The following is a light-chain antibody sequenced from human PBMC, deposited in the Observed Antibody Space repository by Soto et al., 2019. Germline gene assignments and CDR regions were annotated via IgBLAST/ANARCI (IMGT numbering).Light chain of an antibody. J-gene: IGKJ5*01. CDR2: GTS. Sequence: EIVLTQSPGTLSLSPGERATLSCRASQSLSSNHLGWYLAWYQQNPGQTPRLLIYGTSSMATGIPDRLSGSGSGTDFTLTISRLVPEDFAVYYCQKYGSAHPSTFGQGTRLEIK. CDR3: QKYGSAHPST. V-gene: IGKV3-20*01. CDR1: QSLSSNHLGWY.